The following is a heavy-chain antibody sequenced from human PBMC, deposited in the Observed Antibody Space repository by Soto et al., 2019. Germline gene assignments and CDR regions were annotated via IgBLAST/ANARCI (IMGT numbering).Heavy chain of an antibody. CDR1: GGSISSYY. D-gene: IGHD3-22*01. CDR2: IYYSGST. Sequence: SETLSLTCTVSGGSISSYYWSWIRQPPGKGLEWIGYIYYSGSTNYNPSLKSRVTISVDTSKNQFSLKLSSVTAADTAVYYCAGGRYYDSSGYYYAMAYYWGQGTLVTVSS. J-gene: IGHJ4*02. V-gene: IGHV4-59*01. CDR3: AGGRYYDSSGYYYAMAYY.